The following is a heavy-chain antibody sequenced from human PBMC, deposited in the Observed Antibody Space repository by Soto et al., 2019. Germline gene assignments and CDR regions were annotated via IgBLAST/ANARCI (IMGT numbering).Heavy chain of an antibody. CDR2: IYHGGTT. D-gene: IGHD6-19*01. CDR1: GYSISSGSY. CDR3: AKAYVMVVAGSSFDY. J-gene: IGHJ4*01. V-gene: IGHV4-38-2*02. Sequence: SETLSLTCTVSGYSISSGSYWGWIRQPPGKGPEWIASIYHGGTTFYNPSLKSRVTVSVDKSNNQFSLKLRSVTAADTAVYYCAKAYVMVVAGSSFDYWGHGTLVTVSS.